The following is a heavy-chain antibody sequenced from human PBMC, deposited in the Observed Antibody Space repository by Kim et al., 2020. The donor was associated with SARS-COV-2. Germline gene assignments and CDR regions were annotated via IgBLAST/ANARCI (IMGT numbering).Heavy chain of an antibody. D-gene: IGHD1-26*01. CDR1: GFTFSSYS. J-gene: IGHJ5*02. V-gene: IGHV3-21*01. CDR3: ARKFGSYYVYWFDP. Sequence: GGSLRLSCAASGFTFSSYSMNWVRQAPGKGLEWVSSISSSSSYIYYADSVKGRFTISRDNAKNSLYLQMNSLRAEDTAVYYCARKFGSYYVYWFDPWGQGTLVTVSS. CDR2: ISSSSSYI.